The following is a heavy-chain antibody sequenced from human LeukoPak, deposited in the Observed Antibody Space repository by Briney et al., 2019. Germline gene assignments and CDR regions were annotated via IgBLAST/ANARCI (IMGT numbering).Heavy chain of an antibody. CDR3: ARVIKGYIVVVPAATGRGYFDY. V-gene: IGHV4-34*01. CDR1: GGSFSGYY. Sequence: SETLSLTCAVYGGSFSGYYWSWIRQPPGKGLEWIGEINHSGSTNYNPSLKSRVTISVDTSKNLFSLKLSSVTAADTAVYYCARVIKGYIVVVPAATGRGYFDYWGQGTLVTVSS. D-gene: IGHD2-2*01. CDR2: INHSGST. J-gene: IGHJ4*02.